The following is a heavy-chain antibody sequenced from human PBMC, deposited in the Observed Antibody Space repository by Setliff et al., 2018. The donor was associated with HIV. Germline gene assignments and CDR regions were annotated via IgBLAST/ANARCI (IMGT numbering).Heavy chain of an antibody. J-gene: IGHJ4*01. CDR1: GFTFGDYA. Sequence: GGSLRLSCTTSGFTFGDYAMSWVRQAPGKGLEWVGFISGNPYGGTTEYAASVKGRFTISRDDSKSIAYLQMNSLKTEDTAVYYCASSRPPDDSSGYLDHWGQGTLVTVSS. CDR2: ISGNPYGGTT. D-gene: IGHD3-22*01. CDR3: ASSRPPDDSSGYLDH. V-gene: IGHV3-49*04.